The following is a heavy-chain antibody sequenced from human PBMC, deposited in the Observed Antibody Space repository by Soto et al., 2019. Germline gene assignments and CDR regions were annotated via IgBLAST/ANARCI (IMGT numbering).Heavy chain of an antibody. V-gene: IGHV3-30-3*01. CDR1: GFTFSSYA. D-gene: IGHD3-22*01. CDR3: ARVFHYDSSGPDY. Sequence: GGSLRLSCAASGFTFSSYAMHWVRQAPGKGLEWVAVISYDGSNKYYADSVKGRFTISRDNSKNTLYLQMNSLRAEDTAVYYCARVFHYDSSGPDYWGQGTLVTVSS. CDR2: ISYDGSNK. J-gene: IGHJ4*02.